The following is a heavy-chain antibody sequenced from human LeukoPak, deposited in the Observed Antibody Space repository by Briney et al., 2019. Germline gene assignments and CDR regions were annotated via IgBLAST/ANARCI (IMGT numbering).Heavy chain of an antibody. J-gene: IGHJ4*02. CDR3: TTYYYDNSGSKFDY. Sequence: PGGSLRLSCAASGIKFSNTWMSWVRQAPGTGLEWVSRIKSKTDGGTTDYAAPVKGRFTISRDDSKTTLYLQMNSLKTEDTAVYYCTTYYYDNSGSKFDYWGQGTLVTVSS. CDR2: IKSKTDGGTT. CDR1: GIKFSNTW. D-gene: IGHD3-22*01. V-gene: IGHV3-15*01.